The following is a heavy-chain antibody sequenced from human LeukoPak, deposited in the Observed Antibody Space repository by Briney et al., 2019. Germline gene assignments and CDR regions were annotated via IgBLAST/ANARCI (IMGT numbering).Heavy chain of an antibody. J-gene: IGHJ1*01. Sequence: WASVKVSCKASGYTFTSYGICWVRQAPGQGLVWVGWISAYNGNTNYAQKFQGRVTITADKSTSTAYMELSSLRSEDTAVYYCAHVLMVYAMTSEYFQHWGQGTLVTVSS. D-gene: IGHD2-8*01. CDR1: GYTFTSYG. CDR2: ISAYNGNT. CDR3: AHVLMVYAMTSEYFQH. V-gene: IGHV1-18*01.